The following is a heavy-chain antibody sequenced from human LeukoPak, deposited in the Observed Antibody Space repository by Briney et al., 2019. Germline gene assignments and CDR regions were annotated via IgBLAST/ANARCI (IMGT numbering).Heavy chain of an antibody. Sequence: ASVKVSCKASGYTFTSYGISWVRQAPGQGLERMGWISAYNVNTNYAQKLQGRVTMTTDTSTSTAYMELRSLRSDDTAVYYCAREIPRGYYDSSGQRDWGQGTLVTVSS. CDR1: GYTFTSYG. J-gene: IGHJ4*02. D-gene: IGHD3-22*01. V-gene: IGHV1-18*01. CDR3: AREIPRGYYDSSGQRD. CDR2: ISAYNVNT.